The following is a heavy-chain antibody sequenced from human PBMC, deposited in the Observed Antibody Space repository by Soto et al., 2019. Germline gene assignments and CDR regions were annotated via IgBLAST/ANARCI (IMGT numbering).Heavy chain of an antibody. V-gene: IGHV3-7*01. J-gene: IGHJ4*02. CDR2: IKQDGSEK. CDR3: ARPLLWFGELLIDASSVENDY. CDR1: GFTFSSYW. D-gene: IGHD3-10*01. Sequence: EVQLVESGGGLVQPGGSLRLSCAASGFTFSSYWMSWVRQAPGKGLEWVANIKQDGSEKYYVDSVKGRFTISRDNAKNSLYLQMNSLRAEDTAVYYCARPLLWFGELLIDASSVENDYWGQGTLVTVSS.